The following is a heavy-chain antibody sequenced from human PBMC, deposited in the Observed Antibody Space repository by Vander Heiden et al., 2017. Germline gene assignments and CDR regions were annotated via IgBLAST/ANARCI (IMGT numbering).Heavy chain of an antibody. J-gene: IGHJ3*02. Sequence: EAQLVESGGGFVQPGGSLRLSCVHSGFTRSNSWMHWVRQAPGEGLVWVSRDGSDTTYADSVRGRFTVSRDNAKNTLYLQINSLRAEDTGVYFCARGTDYGGRGRGAFDIWGQGTRVTVSS. CDR3: ARGTDYGGRGRGAFDI. V-gene: IGHV3-74*03. CDR1: GFTRSNSW. D-gene: IGHD4-17*01. CDR2: DGSDT.